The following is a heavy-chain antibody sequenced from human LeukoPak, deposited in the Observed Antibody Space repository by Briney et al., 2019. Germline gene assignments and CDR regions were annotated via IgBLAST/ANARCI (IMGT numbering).Heavy chain of an antibody. CDR2: INPNSGGT. CDR3: ARDYYDSSPYYYYGMDV. V-gene: IGHV1-2*02. CDR1: GYTFTGYY. Sequence: ASVKVSCKASGYTFTGYYMHWVRQAPGQGLEWMGWINPNSGGTNYAQKFQGRVTMTRDTSISTAYMELSRLRSDDTAVYCCARDYYDSSPYYYYGMDVWGQGTTVTVSS. J-gene: IGHJ6*02. D-gene: IGHD3-22*01.